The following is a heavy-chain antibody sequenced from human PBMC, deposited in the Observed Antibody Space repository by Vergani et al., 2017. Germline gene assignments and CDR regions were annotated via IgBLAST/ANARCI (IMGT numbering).Heavy chain of an antibody. V-gene: IGHV3-23*01. CDR3: AKGRAYCGGDCYPYYYYGMDV. CDR2: ISGSGGST. J-gene: IGHJ6*02. CDR1: GFTFSSYA. D-gene: IGHD2-21*02. Sequence: EVQLLESGGGLVQPGGSLRLSCAASGFTFSSYAMSWVRQAPGKGLEWVSAISGSGGSTYYADSVKGRFTISRDNSKNTLYLQMNSLRAEDTAVYYYAKGRAYCGGDCYPYYYYGMDVWGQGTTVTVSS.